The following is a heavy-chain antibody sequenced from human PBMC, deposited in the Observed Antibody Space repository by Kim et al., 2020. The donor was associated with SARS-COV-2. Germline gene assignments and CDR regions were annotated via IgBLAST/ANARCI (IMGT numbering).Heavy chain of an antibody. Sequence: GGSLRLSCAASGFTFSDSWMPGVGQAPGKGLAGVSHFHSAGRTNYAASVKARLTISRDDAKNTQYQQMNRLGAEDTAVYYCAREWGSFDSWGQGTLVTVSS. D-gene: IGHD3-16*01. CDR3: AREWGSFDS. CDR1: GFTFSDSW. J-gene: IGHJ4*02. CDR2: FHSAGRT. V-gene: IGHV3-74*01.